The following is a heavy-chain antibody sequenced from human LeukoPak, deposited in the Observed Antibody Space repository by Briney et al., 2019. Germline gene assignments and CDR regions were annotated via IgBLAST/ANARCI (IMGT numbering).Heavy chain of an antibody. D-gene: IGHD3-10*01. J-gene: IGHJ6*02. Sequence: SQTLSLTCTVSGGSISNYYWSWIRQPPGKGLEWIGYIYYSGSTNYNPPLKSRVTISVDTSKSQFSLKLSSVTAADTAVYYCARVGGSNFYYYGMDVWGQGTTVTVSS. CDR2: IYYSGST. CDR3: ARVGGSNFYYYGMDV. CDR1: GGSISNYY. V-gene: IGHV4-59*01.